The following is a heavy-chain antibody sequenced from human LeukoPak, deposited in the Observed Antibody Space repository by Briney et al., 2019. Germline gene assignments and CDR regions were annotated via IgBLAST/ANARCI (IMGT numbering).Heavy chain of an antibody. D-gene: IGHD6-13*01. J-gene: IGHJ4*02. Sequence: GGSLRLSCAASGFTFSNYAMSWVRQAPGKGLEWVSGISASGGSAYYADSVKGRFTISRDNSKNTLYLQMNSLRAEDTAVYYCAKDLQQLLRRGSQGDYWGQGTLVTVSS. CDR3: AKDLQQLLRRGSQGDY. V-gene: IGHV3-23*01. CDR2: ISASGGSA. CDR1: GFTFSNYA.